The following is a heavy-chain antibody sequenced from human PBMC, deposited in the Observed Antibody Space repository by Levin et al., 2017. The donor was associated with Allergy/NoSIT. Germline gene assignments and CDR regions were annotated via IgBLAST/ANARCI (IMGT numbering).Heavy chain of an antibody. CDR1: GFTFSSYG. V-gene: IGHV3-33*01. J-gene: IGHJ3*02. CDR3: ARDSRQGGAFDI. D-gene: IGHD1-26*01. CDR2: IWYDGSNK. Sequence: PGGSLRLSCAASGFTFSSYGMHWVRQAPGKGLEWVAVIWYDGSNKYYADSVKGRFTISRDNSKNTLYLQMNSLRAEDTAVYYCARDSRQGGAFDIWGQGTMVTVSS.